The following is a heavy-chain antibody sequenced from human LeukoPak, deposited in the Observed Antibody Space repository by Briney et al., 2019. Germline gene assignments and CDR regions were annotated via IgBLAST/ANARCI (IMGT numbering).Heavy chain of an antibody. J-gene: IGHJ5*02. Sequence: TSETLSLTCTVSGDSINTNNHWAWIRQPPGKGLEWIGRLHNSGSTNYNPSLQSRVTISVDTSKNQFSLKMTSATAADTAVYFCARDPLRSSFDPWGQGILVTVSS. V-gene: IGHV4-4*07. CDR2: LHNSGST. CDR1: GDSINTNN. CDR3: ARDPLRSSFDP. D-gene: IGHD6-13*01.